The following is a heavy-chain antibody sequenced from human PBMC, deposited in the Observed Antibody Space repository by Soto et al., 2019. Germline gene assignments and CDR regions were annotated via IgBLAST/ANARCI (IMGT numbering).Heavy chain of an antibody. CDR2: INHSGST. J-gene: IGHJ5*02. CDR3: AIGLVKTCSSTSCYENWFDP. Sequence: QVQLQQWGAGLLKPSETLSLTCAVYGGSFSGYYWSWIRQPPGKGLEWIGEINHSGSTNYNPSLKSRVTISVDTSKNQFPLKLSSVTAADTAGYYSAIGLVKTCSSTSCYENWFDPGGQGTLVTVSS. CDR1: GGSFSGYY. D-gene: IGHD2-2*01. V-gene: IGHV4-34*01.